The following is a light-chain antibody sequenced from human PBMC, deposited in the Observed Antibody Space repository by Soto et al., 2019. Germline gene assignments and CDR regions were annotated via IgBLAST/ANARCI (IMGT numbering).Light chain of an antibody. CDR3: QQFNSHPRT. Sequence: DRLLTQAPTFPFATEGDRVTIPCRASQGISNLLAWYQQKPGEAPKLLISFASSLQSGVPSRFTGSGSGTEFTLTVSSLQPEDFATYYCQQFNSHPRTFGQGTKVDIK. CDR1: QGISNL. CDR2: FAS. J-gene: IGKJ1*01. V-gene: IGKV1-9*01.